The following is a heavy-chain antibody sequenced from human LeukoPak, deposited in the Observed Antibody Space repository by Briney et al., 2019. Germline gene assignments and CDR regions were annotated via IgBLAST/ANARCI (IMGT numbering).Heavy chain of an antibody. CDR2: ISSSGNT. CDR1: AGSISSYY. CDR3: ARSPQYYYGSGSSYYFDY. J-gene: IGHJ4*02. V-gene: IGHV4-39*07. D-gene: IGHD3-10*01. Sequence: SETLSLTCTVSAGSISSYYWGWIRQPPGKRLEWVGSISSSGNTYYNPTLKSRVTISVDTSKNQFSLKLSSVTAADTAVYYCARSPQYYYGSGSSYYFDYWGQGTLVTVSS.